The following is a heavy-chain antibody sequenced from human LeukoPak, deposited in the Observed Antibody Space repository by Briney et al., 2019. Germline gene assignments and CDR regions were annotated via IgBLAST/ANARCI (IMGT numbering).Heavy chain of an antibody. J-gene: IGHJ3*02. CDR3: ARYGSGSDAFDI. Sequence: GGSLRLSCAASGFTFSSYWMHWVRHAPGKGLVWVSRINSDGSSTSYADSVKGRFTISRDNAKNTLYLQMNSLRAEDTAVYYCARYGSGSDAFDIWGQGTMVTVSS. V-gene: IGHV3-74*01. CDR1: GFTFSSYW. D-gene: IGHD3-10*01. CDR2: INSDGSST.